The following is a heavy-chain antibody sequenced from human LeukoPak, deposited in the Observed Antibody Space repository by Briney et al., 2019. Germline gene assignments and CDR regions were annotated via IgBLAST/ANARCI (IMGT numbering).Heavy chain of an antibody. V-gene: IGHV3-48*01. D-gene: IGHD6-19*01. Sequence: GGSLRLSCAASGFTFSSYSMNWVRQAPGKGLEWVSYISSSSSTIYYADSVKGRFTISRDNAKNSLYLQMDSLRAEDTAVYYCARNGAVAGTDFDYWGQGTLVTVSS. J-gene: IGHJ4*02. CDR3: ARNGAVAGTDFDY. CDR2: ISSSSSTI. CDR1: GFTFSSYS.